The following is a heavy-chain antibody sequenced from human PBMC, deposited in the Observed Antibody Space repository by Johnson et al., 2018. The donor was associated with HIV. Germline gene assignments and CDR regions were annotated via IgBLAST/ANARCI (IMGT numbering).Heavy chain of an antibody. D-gene: IGHD3-16*01. CDR3: ARDWGTRGWDDAFDI. CDR2: IGTAGDT. J-gene: IGHJ3*02. V-gene: IGHV3-53*01. CDR1: GFIVSSNY. Sequence: VQLVESGGGLIQPGGSLRLSCAASGFIVSSNYMSWVRQAPGKGLEWVSAIGTAGDTYYPGSVKGRFTISRENAKNTLYLQMNSLRAEDTAVYYCARDWGTRGWDDAFDIWGKGTMVTVSS.